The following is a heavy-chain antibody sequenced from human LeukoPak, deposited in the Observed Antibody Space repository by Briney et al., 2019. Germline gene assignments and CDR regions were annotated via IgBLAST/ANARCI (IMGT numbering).Heavy chain of an antibody. CDR1: GFTFSSYW. CDR3: AKTRPLDSSSWSHGDY. V-gene: IGHV3-74*01. CDR2: INTDGTII. D-gene: IGHD6-13*01. Sequence: TGGSLRLSCAASGFTFSSYWMHWVRQTPGRGLVWVARINTDGTIIDYADSVQGRFTISRDNAKNTLYLQMNSLRAEDTAVYYCAKTRPLDSSSWSHGDYWGQGTLVTVSS. J-gene: IGHJ4*02.